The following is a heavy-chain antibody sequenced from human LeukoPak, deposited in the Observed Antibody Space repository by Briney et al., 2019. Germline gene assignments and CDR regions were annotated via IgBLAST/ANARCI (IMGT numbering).Heavy chain of an antibody. CDR3: AKSPAGSSWPSIDH. V-gene: IGHV3-23*01. J-gene: IGHJ4*02. CDR2: ISGSGGST. Sequence: GGSLRLSCEASGFTLSNYAMSWVRQAPGKGLECASPISGSGGSTYYRDSVKGRFTVSRDNSKTTLYLHMNSLRAEDTAVYYCAKSPAGSSWPSIDHWAQETLVTVSS. CDR1: GFTLSNYA. D-gene: IGHD6-13*01.